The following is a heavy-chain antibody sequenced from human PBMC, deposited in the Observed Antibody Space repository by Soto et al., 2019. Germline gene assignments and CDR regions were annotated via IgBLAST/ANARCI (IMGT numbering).Heavy chain of an antibody. CDR3: TRDLLYGIAVAMGDDAFDI. Sequence: SLRLSCTASGFTFGDYAMSWFRQAPGKGLEWVGFIRSKAYGGTTEYAASVKGRFTISRDDSKSIAYLQMNSLKTEDTAVYYCTRDLLYGIAVAMGDDAFDIWGQGTMVTVSS. J-gene: IGHJ3*02. V-gene: IGHV3-49*03. CDR1: GFTFGDYA. D-gene: IGHD6-19*01. CDR2: IRSKAYGGTT.